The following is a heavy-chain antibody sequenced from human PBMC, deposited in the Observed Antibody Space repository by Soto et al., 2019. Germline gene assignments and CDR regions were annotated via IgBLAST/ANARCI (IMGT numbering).Heavy chain of an antibody. J-gene: IGHJ5*02. D-gene: IGHD6-6*01. CDR3: ARHRARNWFDP. Sequence: SETLSLTCAVSGGSLTSGTYSWNWIRQPPGKGLEWIGYIFPSGTTYYNPSLKSRVSISIDVSKNQFSLNLRSLTAADTAVFYCARHRARNWFDPWGQGTLVTVSS. CDR2: IFPSGTT. CDR1: GGSLTSGTYS. V-gene: IGHV4-30-2*01.